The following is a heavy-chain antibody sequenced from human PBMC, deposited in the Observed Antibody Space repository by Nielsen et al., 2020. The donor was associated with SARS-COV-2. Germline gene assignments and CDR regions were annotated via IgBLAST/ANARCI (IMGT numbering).Heavy chain of an antibody. J-gene: IGHJ4*02. CDR2: ISSRSAYT. CDR3: VRETESYPYYFDL. D-gene: IGHD1-26*01. CDR1: GFTFHSST. V-gene: IGHV3-21*05. Sequence: GESLKISCVASGFTFHSSTMNWVRQAPGKGLEWLSYISSRSAYTSYADSVKGRFTVSRDNANNSLYLEMNSLRAEDTAIYYCVRETESYPYYFDLWGQGTLVTVSS.